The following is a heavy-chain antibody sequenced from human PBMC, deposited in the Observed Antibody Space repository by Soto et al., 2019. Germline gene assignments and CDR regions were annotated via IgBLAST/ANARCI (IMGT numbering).Heavy chain of an antibody. Sequence: APVKVSCKAPGYTFTYRYLHWVRQAPGQAPEWMGWITPFTGNTNYAQKFRDRVTITGDRSMSTAYMELRSLSSEDTAHNALIFYWCWLLLRGYSYGMDIWAQGPPATVPS. D-gene: IGHD2-15*01. V-gene: IGHV1-45*02. J-gene: IGHJ6*02. CDR3: IFYWCWLLLRGYSYGMDI. CDR2: ITPFTGNT. CDR1: GYTFTYRY.